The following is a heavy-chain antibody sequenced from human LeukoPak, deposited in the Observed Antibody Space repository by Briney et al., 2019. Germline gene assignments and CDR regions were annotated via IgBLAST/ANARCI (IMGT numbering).Heavy chain of an antibody. Sequence: SETLSLTCAVYGGSFSGYYWSWIRQPPGKGVEWIGEINHSGSTNYNPSLKSRVTISVDTSKNQFSLKLSSVTAADTAVYYCVTGQWLVPVSYWGQGTVVTVSS. J-gene: IGHJ4*02. CDR1: GGSFSGYY. V-gene: IGHV4-34*01. CDR3: VTGQWLVPVSY. D-gene: IGHD6-19*01. CDR2: INHSGST.